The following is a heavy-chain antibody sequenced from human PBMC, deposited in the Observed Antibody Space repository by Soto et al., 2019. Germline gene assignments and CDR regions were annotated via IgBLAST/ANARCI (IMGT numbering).Heavy chain of an antibody. D-gene: IGHD3-22*01. V-gene: IGHV3-33*06. Sequence: QVQLVESGGVVVQPGRSRRLSCAASGFTFSTYGMHWVRQAPGKGLEWVALIWYDGTNKYYAASVRGRFTISRDNSKNALYLQMNSLRAEDTAVYYCAKDRDSSALEYWGQGTLVTVSS. CDR3: AKDRDSSALEY. CDR2: IWYDGTNK. J-gene: IGHJ4*02. CDR1: GFTFSTYG.